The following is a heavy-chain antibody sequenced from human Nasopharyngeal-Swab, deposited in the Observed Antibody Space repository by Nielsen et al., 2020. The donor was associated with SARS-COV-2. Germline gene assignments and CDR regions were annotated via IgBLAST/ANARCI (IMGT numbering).Heavy chain of an antibody. CDR3: ARVGWWFHYYFDY. CDR1: RFTFSNYW. V-gene: IGHV3-7*01. D-gene: IGHD2-15*01. J-gene: IGHJ4*02. CDR2: IKQDGSEI. Sequence: GGSLRLSCAASRFTFSNYWMSWVRQAPGKGLEWVANIKQDGSEIYYVDSLKGRFTISRDNAKNSLYLQMNSLRAEDTAVYYCARVGWWFHYYFDYWGQGTLATVSS.